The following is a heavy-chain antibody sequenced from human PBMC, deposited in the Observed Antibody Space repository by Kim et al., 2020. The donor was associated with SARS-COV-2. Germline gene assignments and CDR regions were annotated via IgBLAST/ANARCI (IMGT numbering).Heavy chain of an antibody. Sequence: GGSLRLSCAASDFTVHNNFMSWVRQGPGKGLEWVSVLYVDGRTFHADSVKGRFTISRDNSKNTLYLQMNSLRADDTAVYYCAGTWWSRLEVWGQGTTVTVSS. D-gene: IGHD3-16*01. CDR1: DFTVHNNF. CDR2: LYVDGRT. CDR3: AGTWWSRLEV. V-gene: IGHV3-53*01. J-gene: IGHJ6*02.